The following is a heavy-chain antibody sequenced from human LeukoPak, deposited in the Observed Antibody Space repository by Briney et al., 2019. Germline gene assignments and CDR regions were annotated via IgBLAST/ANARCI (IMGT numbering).Heavy chain of an antibody. CDR3: ASTDVYTRNFDY. CDR1: GGSISSYY. D-gene: IGHD2-2*02. J-gene: IGHJ4*02. Sequence: SETLSLTCTVSGGSISSYYWSWIRQPPGKGLEWIGYIYYSGSTNYNPSLKSRVTISVDTSKNQFSLKLSSVTAADTAVYYSASTDVYTRNFDYWGQGTLVTVSS. CDR2: IYYSGST. V-gene: IGHV4-59*01.